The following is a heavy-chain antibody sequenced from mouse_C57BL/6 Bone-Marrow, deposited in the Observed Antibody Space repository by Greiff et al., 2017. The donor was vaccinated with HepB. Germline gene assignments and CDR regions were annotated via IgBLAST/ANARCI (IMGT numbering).Heavy chain of an antibody. J-gene: IGHJ1*03. V-gene: IGHV1-18*01. Sequence: VQLQQSGPELVKPGASVKIPCKASGYTFTDYNMDWVKQSHGKSLEWIGDINPNNGGTIYNQKFKGKATLTVDKSSSTAYMELRSLTSEDTAVYYCARITTVVAQWYFDVWGTVPTVTVSS. D-gene: IGHD1-1*01. CDR2: INPNNGGT. CDR1: GYTFTDYN. CDR3: ARITTVVAQWYFDV.